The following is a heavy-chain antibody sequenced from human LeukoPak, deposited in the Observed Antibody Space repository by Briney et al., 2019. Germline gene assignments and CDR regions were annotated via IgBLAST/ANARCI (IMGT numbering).Heavy chain of an antibody. CDR1: TWIRSDSC. CDR2: IETDGDEK. CDR3: ARDIPSGFYTPDY. V-gene: IGHV3-7*01. D-gene: IGHD5-12*01. J-gene: IGHJ4*02. Sequence: ARTLSLSCSAFTWIRSDSCMSWLRPAQEVGPEWVANIETDGDEKNYVDSVKGRFTISRDNARNSLYLQMSSLRVEDTAVYYCARDIPSGFYTPDYWGRGTLVTVSS.